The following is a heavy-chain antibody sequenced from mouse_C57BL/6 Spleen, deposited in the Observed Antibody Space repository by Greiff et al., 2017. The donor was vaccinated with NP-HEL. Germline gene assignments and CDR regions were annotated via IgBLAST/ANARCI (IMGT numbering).Heavy chain of an antibody. CDR1: GFSLTSYA. CDR2: IWTGGGT. V-gene: IGHV2-9-1*01. Sequence: VQLQQSGPGLVAPSQSLSITCTVSGFSLTSYAISWVRQPPGKGLEWLGVIWTGGGTNYNSAPKSRLSISKDNSKSQVFLKMNSLQTDDTARYYCAIYDYGFAYWGQGTLVTVSA. CDR3: AIYDYGFAY. J-gene: IGHJ3*01. D-gene: IGHD2-4*01.